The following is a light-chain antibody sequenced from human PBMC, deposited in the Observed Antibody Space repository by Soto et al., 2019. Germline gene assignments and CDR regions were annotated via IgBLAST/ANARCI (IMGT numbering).Light chain of an antibody. J-gene: IGKJ5*01. CDR1: QSVSSSY. Sequence: EIVLTQSPGTLSLSPGERATLSCRASQSVSSSYLAWYQQKPGQAPRLLIYGASSRATGIPARFSGSGSGTDFTLTISTLEPADFAVYYCQQYGSSPFITFGQGTRLEIK. CDR2: GAS. V-gene: IGKV3-20*01. CDR3: QQYGSSPFIT.